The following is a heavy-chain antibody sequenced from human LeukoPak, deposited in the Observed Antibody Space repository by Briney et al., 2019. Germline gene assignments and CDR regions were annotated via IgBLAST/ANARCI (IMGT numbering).Heavy chain of an antibody. D-gene: IGHD6-19*01. Sequence: GGSLRLSCSASGFTFSSYAMHWVRQAPGKGLXXXSAISSNGGSTYYADSVKGRFTISRDNSKNTLYLQMSSLRAEDTAVYYCVKDLGVAGTVAFDIWGQGTMVTVSS. V-gene: IGHV3-64D*06. CDR1: GFTFSSYA. CDR3: VKDLGVAGTVAFDI. CDR2: ISSNGGST. J-gene: IGHJ3*02.